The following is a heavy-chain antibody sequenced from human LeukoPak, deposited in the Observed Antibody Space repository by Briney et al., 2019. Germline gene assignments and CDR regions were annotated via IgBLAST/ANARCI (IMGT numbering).Heavy chain of an antibody. D-gene: IGHD2-2*01. Sequence: ASVKVSCKASGGTFSSYAISWVRQAPGQGLEWMGGIIPIFGTANYAQKFLGRVTITTDESTSTAYMELSSLRSEDTAVYYCARDLSGGVVPAAILGYWGQGTLVTVSS. V-gene: IGHV1-69*05. CDR1: GGTFSSYA. J-gene: IGHJ4*02. CDR3: ARDLSGGVVPAAILGY. CDR2: IIPIFGTA.